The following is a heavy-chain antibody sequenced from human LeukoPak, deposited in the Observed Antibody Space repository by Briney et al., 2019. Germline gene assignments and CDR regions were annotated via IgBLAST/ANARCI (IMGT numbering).Heavy chain of an antibody. CDR1: GFTFSSYA. J-gene: IGHJ6*02. CDR3: AREGIAVAGTFHYYGMDV. D-gene: IGHD6-19*01. CDR2: ISYDGRNK. Sequence: GGSLRLSCAASGFTFSSYAMHWVRQAPGKGLEGGAVISYDGRNKYYADSVKGRFTISRDNSKNTLYLQMNSLRAEDTAMYYCAREGIAVAGTFHYYGMDVWGQGTTVTVSS. V-gene: IGHV3-30*04.